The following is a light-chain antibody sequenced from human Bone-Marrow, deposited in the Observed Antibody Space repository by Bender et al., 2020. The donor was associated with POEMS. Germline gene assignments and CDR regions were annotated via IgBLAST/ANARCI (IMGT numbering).Light chain of an antibody. V-gene: IGLV3-1*01. CDR1: DLGDKY. CDR2: ADD. CDR3: EAWDSGSALV. Sequence: SYELTQPPSVSVSPGQTAKITCSGADLGDKYACWFQQKPGHSPVLVIYADDRRPSGIPERFSGSNSGNTATLTISGTQAMDEANYFCEAWDSGSALVFGGGTKLTVL. J-gene: IGLJ2*01.